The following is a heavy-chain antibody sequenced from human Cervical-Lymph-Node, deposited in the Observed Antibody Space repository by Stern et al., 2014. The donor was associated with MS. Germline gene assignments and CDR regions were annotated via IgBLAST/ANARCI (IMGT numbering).Heavy chain of an antibody. CDR2: IIDTAHTYST. V-gene: IGHV3-73*01. J-gene: IGHJ6*02. CDR3: TRENFYDSRDGKYYYYDMDV. CDR1: GFTLSG. D-gene: IGHD3-22*01. Sequence: EVQLVESGGGLVQPGGSLRLSCEASGFTLSGIHWVRQAPGKGLEWIGHIIDTAHTYSTAYAAPVRGRFSISRDDSKNTAYLLMNSLKTEDSAVYYCTRENFYDSRDGKYYYYDMDVWGQGTTVIVSS.